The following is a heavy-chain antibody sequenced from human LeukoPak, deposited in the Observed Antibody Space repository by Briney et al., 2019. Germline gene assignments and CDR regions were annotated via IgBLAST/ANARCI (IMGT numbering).Heavy chain of an antibody. CDR2: ISWNSGSI. V-gene: IGHV3-9*01. J-gene: IGHJ4*02. Sequence: PGRSLRLSCAASGFTFDDYAMHWVRHAPGKGLEWVSGISWNSGSIGYADSVKGRFTISRDNAKNSLYLQMNSLRAEDTALYYCAKAAISASSIAARSGFDYWGQGTLVTVSS. CDR3: AKAAISASSIAARSGFDY. D-gene: IGHD6-6*01. CDR1: GFTFDDYA.